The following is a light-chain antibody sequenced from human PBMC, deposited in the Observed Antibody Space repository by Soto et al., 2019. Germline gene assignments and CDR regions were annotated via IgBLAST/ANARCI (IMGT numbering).Light chain of an antibody. CDR2: WAS. V-gene: IGKV4-1*01. J-gene: IGKJ4*01. CDR1: QSVLSSSNNKNY. CDR3: QQYYSTPLT. Sequence: DFVMTQSPDSLAVSLGERATINCKSSQSVLSSSNNKNYLAWYQREPGQPPKLLIYWASTRESGVPDRFSGSGSGTDFTLTISSLQAEDVAVYYCQQYYSTPLTFGGVTKVEIK.